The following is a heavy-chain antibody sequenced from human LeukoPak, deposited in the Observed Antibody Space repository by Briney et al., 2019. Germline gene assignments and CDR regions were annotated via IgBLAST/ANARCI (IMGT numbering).Heavy chain of an antibody. Sequence: GRSLRLSCAASGFTFRHFAIHWVRQAPGKGLEWVAIIWYDGNNKYYGDSVKGRFTISRDNSKNTLSLQMNSLTIEDTAVYYCVRGAGVGASAFGIWGQGTMVSVSS. D-gene: IGHD1-26*01. CDR2: IWYDGNNK. CDR1: GFTFRHFA. V-gene: IGHV3-33*01. J-gene: IGHJ3*02. CDR3: VRGAGVGASAFGI.